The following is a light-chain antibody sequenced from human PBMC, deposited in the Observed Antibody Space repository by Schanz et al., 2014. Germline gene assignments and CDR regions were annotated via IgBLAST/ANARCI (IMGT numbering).Light chain of an antibody. CDR3: EQYNSYSSWT. V-gene: IGKV1-5*01. Sequence: DIQMTQSPSTLSASVGDRVTITCRASQSISSWLAWYQQKPGKAPKLLIYDASSLESGVPSRFSGSGTGTEFTLTISSLQPDDFATYYCEQYNSYSSWTFGQGTKGESK. J-gene: IGKJ1*01. CDR2: DAS. CDR1: QSISSW.